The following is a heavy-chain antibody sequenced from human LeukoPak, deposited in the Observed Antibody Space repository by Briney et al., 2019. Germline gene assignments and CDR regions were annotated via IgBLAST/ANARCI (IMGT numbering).Heavy chain of an antibody. CDR2: INHTGST. CDR3: ATEVTMVRGVIIRGVGVY. CDR1: GGSFSGYY. J-gene: IGHJ4*02. V-gene: IGHV4-34*01. Sequence: SETLSLTCAVYGGSFSGYYWSWIRQPPGKGLEWIGEINHTGSTNYNPSLKSRVTISVDTSKNQFSLKLSSVTAADTAVYYCATEVTMVRGVIIRGVGVYWGQGTLVTVSS. D-gene: IGHD3-10*01.